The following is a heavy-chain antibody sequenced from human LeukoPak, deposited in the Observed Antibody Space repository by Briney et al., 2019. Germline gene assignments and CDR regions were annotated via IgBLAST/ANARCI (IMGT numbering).Heavy chain of an antibody. CDR3: ARGYYYGSSGYLLPFH. CDR1: GYTFTSYG. V-gene: IGHV1-18*01. J-gene: IGHJ4*02. Sequence: GASVKVSCKASGYTFTSYGISWVRQAPGQGLEWMGWISAYNGNTNYAQKLQGRVTMTTDTSTSTAYMELRSLRSDDTAVYYCARGYYYGSSGYLLPFHWGQGTLVTVSS. D-gene: IGHD3-22*01. CDR2: ISAYNGNT.